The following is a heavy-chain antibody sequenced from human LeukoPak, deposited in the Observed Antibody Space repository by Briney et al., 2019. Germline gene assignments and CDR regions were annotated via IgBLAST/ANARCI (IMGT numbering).Heavy chain of an antibody. V-gene: IGHV4-59*08. CDR3: ARLGGSRSPHGY. Sequence: SETLSLTCTVSGGSISSYYWSWVRQTPGKGLEWIGYISYSGNTNYNPSLKSRVTISLDTSKNQFSLNLTSVTAADTAVYYCARLGGSRSPHGYWGQGTLVTVSS. J-gene: IGHJ4*02. CDR2: ISYSGNT. CDR1: GGSISSYY. D-gene: IGHD6-13*01.